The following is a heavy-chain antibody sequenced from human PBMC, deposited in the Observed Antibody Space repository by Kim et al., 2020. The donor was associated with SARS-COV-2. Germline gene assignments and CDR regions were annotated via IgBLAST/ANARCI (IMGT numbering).Heavy chain of an antibody. V-gene: IGHV4-34*01. CDR3: ARGPRIAVAGPRLYYFDD. J-gene: IGHJ4*02. D-gene: IGHD6-19*01. CDR1: GGSFSVYY. Sequence: SETLSLTCAVYGGSFSVYYWGWIRKPPGKGLGWIGEINHIGSPTSTPPLRSRGTISVDTSKNQFSLKLSSVTAADTAVYYCARGPRIAVAGPRLYYFDDWGQGTLVTVSS. CDR2: INHIGSP.